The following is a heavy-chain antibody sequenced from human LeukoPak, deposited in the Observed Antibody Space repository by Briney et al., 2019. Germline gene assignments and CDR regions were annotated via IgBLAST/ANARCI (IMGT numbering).Heavy chain of an antibody. Sequence: ASVKVSCKASGYTFTGYYMHWVRQAPGQGLEWMGWINPNSGGTNYAQKFQGWVTMTRDTSISTAYMELSSVTAADTAVYYCATGQYSSGWAFDYWGQGTLVTVSS. D-gene: IGHD6-19*01. CDR1: GYTFTGYY. V-gene: IGHV1-2*04. J-gene: IGHJ4*02. CDR3: ATGQYSSGWAFDY. CDR2: INPNSGGT.